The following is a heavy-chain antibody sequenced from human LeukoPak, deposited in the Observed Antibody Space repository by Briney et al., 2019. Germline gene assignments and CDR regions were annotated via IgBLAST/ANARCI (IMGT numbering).Heavy chain of an antibody. J-gene: IGHJ4*02. Sequence: PGGSLRLSCAASGFTFSTYAMNWVRQAPGKGLEWVSIISGSGGNTFYADSVKGRFTISRDNSKNTLYLQMNNLRDEDTAVYYCAKDPPCSGGTCYGYFKSWGQGTLVTVSS. CDR1: GFTFSTYA. D-gene: IGHD2-15*01. V-gene: IGHV3-23*01. CDR2: ISGSGGNT. CDR3: AKDPPCSGGTCYGYFKS.